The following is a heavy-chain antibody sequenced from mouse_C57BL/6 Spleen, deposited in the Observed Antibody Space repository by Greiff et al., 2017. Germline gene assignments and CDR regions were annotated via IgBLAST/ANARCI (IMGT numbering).Heavy chain of an antibody. CDR2: IFPGSGST. D-gene: IGHD2-14*01. J-gene: IGHJ4*01. V-gene: IGHV1-56*01. CDR1: GYTFTSHW. Sequence: VVRPGASVKISCKAPGYTFTSHWMQWVRQRPGQGLEWIGEIFPGSGSTYYNEKFKGKATLTVDTSSSTADMQLSSLTSEDSAVYFCASKYEGGYAMDYWGQGTSVTVSS. CDR3: ASKYEGGYAMDY.